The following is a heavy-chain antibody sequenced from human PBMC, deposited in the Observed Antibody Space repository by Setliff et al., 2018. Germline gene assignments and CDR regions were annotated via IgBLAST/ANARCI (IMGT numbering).Heavy chain of an antibody. CDR3: AKELWPDTRYYYMDL. CDR1: GSTFDDHG. D-gene: IGHD3-10*01. V-gene: IGHV3-20*04. Sequence: GGSLRLSCEASGSTFDDHGMSWVRQAPGKGLEWVSGINWIGESKGYADSVKGRFTISRDNSKNTLYLQMNSLRGEDTAVYYCAKELWPDTRYYYMDLWGKGTTVTVSS. CDR2: INWIGESK. J-gene: IGHJ6*03.